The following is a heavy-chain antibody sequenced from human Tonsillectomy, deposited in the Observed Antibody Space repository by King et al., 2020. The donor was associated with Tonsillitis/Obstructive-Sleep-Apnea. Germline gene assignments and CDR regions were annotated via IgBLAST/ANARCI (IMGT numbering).Heavy chain of an antibody. J-gene: IGHJ3*02. V-gene: IGHV4-59*08. D-gene: IGHD3-9*01. CDR2: IYYSGST. CDR3: ARAYYDILTGYLDDAFDI. Sequence: QVQLQESGPGLVKPSETLSLTCTVSGGSISSYYWSWIRQPPGKGLAWIAYIYYSGSTNYNPSLKSRVTISVDTSKNQFSLKLSSVTAADTAVYYCARAYYDILTGYLDDAFDIWGQGTMVTVSS. CDR1: GGSISSYY.